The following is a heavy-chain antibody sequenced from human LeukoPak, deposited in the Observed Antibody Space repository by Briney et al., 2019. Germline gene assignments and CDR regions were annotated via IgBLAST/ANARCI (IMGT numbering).Heavy chain of an antibody. CDR2: IIPIFGTA. J-gene: IGHJ4*02. CDR1: GGTFSSYA. V-gene: IGHV1-69*13. CDR3: ARNGRGYSYGYYFDY. Sequence: SVKVSCKASGGTFSSYAISWVGQAPGQGLEWMGGIIPIFGTANYAQKFQGRVTITADESTSTAYMELSSLRSEDTAVYYCARNGRGYSYGYYFDYWGQGTLVTVSS. D-gene: IGHD5-18*01.